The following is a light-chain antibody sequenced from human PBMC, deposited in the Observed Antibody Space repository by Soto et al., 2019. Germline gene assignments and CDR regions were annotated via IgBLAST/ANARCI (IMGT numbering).Light chain of an antibody. CDR3: QQYGSSPFT. Sequence: EIVLTQSPGTLALSPGERATLSCRASQSVNNNYLTWYQQKRGQAPRLLIHGASSRATGIPDRFSGSGSGTDFNPTISRLEPEDFAVYYCQQYGSSPFTFGPGNRVGIK. CDR1: QSVNNNY. J-gene: IGKJ3*01. CDR2: GAS. V-gene: IGKV3-20*01.